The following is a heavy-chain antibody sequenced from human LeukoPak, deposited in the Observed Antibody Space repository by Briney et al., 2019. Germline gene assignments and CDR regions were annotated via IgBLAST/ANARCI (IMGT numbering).Heavy chain of an antibody. J-gene: IGHJ4*02. CDR2: IYYSGST. Sequence: KPSETLSLTCTVSGGSISSGGYYWSWIRQHPGKGLEWIGYIYYSGSTYYNPSLKSRVTISVDTSKNQFSLKLSSVTAADTAVHYCARVSGSSADYWGQGTLVTVSS. D-gene: IGHD1-26*01. CDR1: GGSISSGGYY. V-gene: IGHV4-31*03. CDR3: ARVSGSSADY.